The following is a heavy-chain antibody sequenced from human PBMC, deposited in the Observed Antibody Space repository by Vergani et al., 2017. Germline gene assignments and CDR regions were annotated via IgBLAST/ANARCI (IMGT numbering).Heavy chain of an antibody. D-gene: IGHD4-17*01. CDR1: GFTFSNYG. J-gene: IGHJ4*02. Sequence: QVQLVESGGGVVQPGGSLRLSCGASGFTFSNYGMHWVRQAPGKGLEWVTFIRYDGSNTYYADSVKGRFTISRDNSKNTLFLQMNSLRAEDTAVYYCARQAYGDDDYWGQGTLVTVSS. CDR3: ARQAYGDDDY. CDR2: IRYDGSNT. V-gene: IGHV3-30*02.